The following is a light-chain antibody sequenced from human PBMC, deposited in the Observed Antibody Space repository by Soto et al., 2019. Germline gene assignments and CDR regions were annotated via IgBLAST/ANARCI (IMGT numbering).Light chain of an antibody. CDR2: GGS. J-gene: IGKJ1*01. CDR1: QSVSSNF. V-gene: IGKV3-20*01. Sequence: EIVLTQSPGTLSLSPGERATLSCRASQSVSSNFLAWYQQRPGQAPRLLIYGGSSRAPGIPDRFSGGGSGTDLTLIISRLEPEDFAVYYCQQYTGSPWTFGQGTKVEIK. CDR3: QQYTGSPWT.